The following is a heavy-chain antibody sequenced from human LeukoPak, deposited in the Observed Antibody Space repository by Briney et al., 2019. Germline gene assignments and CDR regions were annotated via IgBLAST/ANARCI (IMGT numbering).Heavy chain of an antibody. V-gene: IGHV3-9*01. CDR2: ISWNSGSI. D-gene: IGHD2-21*02. J-gene: IGHJ6*02. CDR3: AKDMVPAYCGGDCYSGYYYGMDV. CDR1: GFTFDDYA. Sequence: LPGGSLRLSCAASGFTFDDYAMHWVRQAPGKGLEWVSGISWNSGSIGYADSVKGRFTISRDNAKNSLYLQMNSLRAEDTALYYCAKDMVPAYCGGDCYSGYYYGMDVWGQGTTVTVSS.